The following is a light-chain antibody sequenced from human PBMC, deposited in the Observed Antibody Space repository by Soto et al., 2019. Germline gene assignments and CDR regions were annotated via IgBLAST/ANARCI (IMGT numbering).Light chain of an antibody. CDR2: GAS. Sequence: IVLTQAPVTLSLSPVERATLSCRAIQSVSSNYLAWYQQQPGQAPRLLIYGASTRATGIPARFSGSGSGTEFTLTISSLQSEDFAVYYCQQYNNWPPITFGQGTRLEIK. CDR3: QQYNNWPPIT. V-gene: IGKV3-15*01. CDR1: QSVSSN. J-gene: IGKJ5*01.